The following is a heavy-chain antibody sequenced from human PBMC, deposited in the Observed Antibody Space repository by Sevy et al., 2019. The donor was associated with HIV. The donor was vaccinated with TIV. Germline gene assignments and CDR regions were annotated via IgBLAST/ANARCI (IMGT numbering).Heavy chain of an antibody. CDR2: ISYDGNYK. V-gene: IGHV3-30*04. CDR3: ARVAVEYCTNDCYHRFDH. CDR1: GFTFPIYS. D-gene: IGHD2-8*01. Sequence: SLKISCVASGFTFPIYSVLWVRQAPGKGLEWLTLISYDGNYKYYADSVKGRFTISRDNSNNILYLQMSSLRVEDTALYFCARVAVEYCTNDCYHRFDHWGLGTLVTVSS. J-gene: IGHJ4*02.